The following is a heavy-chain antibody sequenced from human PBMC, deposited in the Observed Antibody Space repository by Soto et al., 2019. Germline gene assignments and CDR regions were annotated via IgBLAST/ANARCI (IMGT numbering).Heavy chain of an antibody. J-gene: IGHJ6*02. V-gene: IGHV1-18*01. CDR2: INGDYGNT. CDR1: GYTFYSHS. Sequence: QAQLVQSGAEVKKPGASVKVSCKASGYTFYSHSISWVRQAPGQGLEWMGRINGDYGNTQYAQKFRGRVTMTTDTSMTTVYMELRNLRSDDTAVYYCARCIRGDYYYGMAVWGQGTTVTASS. CDR3: ARCIRGDYYYGMAV. D-gene: IGHD3-10*01.